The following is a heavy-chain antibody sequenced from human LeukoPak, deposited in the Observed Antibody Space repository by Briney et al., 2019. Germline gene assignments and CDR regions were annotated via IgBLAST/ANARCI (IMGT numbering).Heavy chain of an antibody. CDR3: AKGDFWSGRLLMDV. V-gene: IGHV3-23*01. Sequence: GGSLRLSCAASGFTFSSYAMSWVRQAPGKGLEWVSAISGSGGSTYYADSVKGRFTISRDNSKNTLYLQMNSLRAEDTAVYYCAKGDFWSGRLLMDVWGKGTTVTVSS. CDR2: ISGSGGST. J-gene: IGHJ6*03. D-gene: IGHD3-3*01. CDR1: GFTFSSYA.